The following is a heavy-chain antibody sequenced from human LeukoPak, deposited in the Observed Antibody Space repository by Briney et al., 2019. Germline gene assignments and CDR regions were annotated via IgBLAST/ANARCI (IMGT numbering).Heavy chain of an antibody. D-gene: IGHD1-26*01. CDR3: ARDPRHSYYYFDY. Sequence: GGSLRLSCAASGFTFSSYAMSWVRQAPGKGLEWVSAISGSGGSTYYADSVKGRFTISRDNSKNTLYLQMNSLRAENTAVYYCARDPRHSYYYFDYWGQGTLVTVSS. CDR1: GFTFSSYA. J-gene: IGHJ4*02. CDR2: ISGSGGST. V-gene: IGHV3-23*01.